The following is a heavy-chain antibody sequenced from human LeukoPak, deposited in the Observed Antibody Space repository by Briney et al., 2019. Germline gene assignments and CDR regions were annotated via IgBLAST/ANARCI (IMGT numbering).Heavy chain of an antibody. J-gene: IGHJ4*02. Sequence: ASVKVSCKASGYTFTSYDINWVRQATGLGLERMGWMNPNSGNTGSAQKFQGRVTMTRNTSISTAYMELSSLRSEDTAVYSCAIHDYVWGSYRWGQGTLVTVSS. V-gene: IGHV1-8*01. CDR1: GYTFTSYD. CDR2: MNPNSGNT. CDR3: AIHDYVWGSYR. D-gene: IGHD3-16*02.